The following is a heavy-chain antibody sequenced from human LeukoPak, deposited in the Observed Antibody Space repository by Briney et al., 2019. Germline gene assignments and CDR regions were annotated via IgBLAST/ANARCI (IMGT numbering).Heavy chain of an antibody. Sequence: SQTVSLTCTFAGGSITSGGYYWSWIRQHSGKGLEWIGYIYYSVGTYYNPSLKSRAAISVDTSKNHFSLKLSSVTAADTAVYYCARDVGRGYDILTGYDGRALDIWGQGTMVTFSS. CDR3: ARDVGRGYDILTGYDGRALDI. D-gene: IGHD3-9*01. V-gene: IGHV4-31*03. CDR1: GGSITSGGYY. J-gene: IGHJ3*02. CDR2: IYYSVGT.